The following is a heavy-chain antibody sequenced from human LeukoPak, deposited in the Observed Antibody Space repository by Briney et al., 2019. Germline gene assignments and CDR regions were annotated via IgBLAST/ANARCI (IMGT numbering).Heavy chain of an antibody. CDR3: ARDEGYDDHAPLY. Sequence: ASVKVSCNASGYTFTSFGISWVRQAPGQGLEWLGWIRGSNGDTNYAQKLQGRVTVTTDTSTSTAYMELRSLRSDDTAVYYCARDEGYDDHAPLYWGQGTLVTVSS. D-gene: IGHD5-12*01. J-gene: IGHJ4*02. CDR2: IRGSNGDT. V-gene: IGHV1-18*01. CDR1: GYTFTSFG.